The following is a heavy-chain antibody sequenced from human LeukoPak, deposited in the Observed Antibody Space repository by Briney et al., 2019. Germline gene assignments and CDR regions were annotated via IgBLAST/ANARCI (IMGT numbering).Heavy chain of an antibody. CDR2: IYYSGST. Sequence: PSETLSLTCTASGGSISSSSYYWGWIRQPPGKGLEWIGIIYYSGSTYYNPSLKSRITISVDTSKNQFSLKLSSVTAADTAVYYCASKSGWLGNFDYWGEGTLVTVSS. J-gene: IGHJ4*02. CDR1: GGSISSSSYY. D-gene: IGHD6-19*01. V-gene: IGHV4-39*01. CDR3: ASKSGWLGNFDY.